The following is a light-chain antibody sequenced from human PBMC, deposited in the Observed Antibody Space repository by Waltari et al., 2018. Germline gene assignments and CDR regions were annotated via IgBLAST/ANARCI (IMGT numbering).Light chain of an antibody. CDR1: QSVSSY. V-gene: IGKV3-11*01. CDR3: QQRSNWPPT. J-gene: IGKJ4*01. Sequence: EIVLTQSPATLSLSPGERATLSCRASQSVSSYLAWYQQKPGQPPRLLIYDASNRATGIPAMFSGSGSGTDFTLTISSLEPEDFAVYYCQQRSNWPPTFGGGTKVEIK. CDR2: DAS.